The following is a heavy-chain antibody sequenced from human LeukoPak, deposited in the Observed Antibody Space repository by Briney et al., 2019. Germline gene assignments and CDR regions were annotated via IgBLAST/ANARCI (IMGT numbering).Heavy chain of an antibody. CDR1: GGSISSSNW. J-gene: IGHJ4*02. V-gene: IGHV4-4*02. Sequence: PSETLSLTCAVSGGSISSSNWWSWVRQPPEKGLEWIGEIYHDGSTNYNPSLKSRVTISMDKSKNQLSLKLNFVTAADTAVYYCARDRGGYTYSHDYWGQGTLVTVSS. CDR2: IYHDGST. CDR3: ARDRGGYTYSHDY. D-gene: IGHD5-18*01.